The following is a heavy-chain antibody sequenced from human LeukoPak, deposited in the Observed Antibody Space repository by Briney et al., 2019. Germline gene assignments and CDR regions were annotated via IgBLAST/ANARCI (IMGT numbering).Heavy chain of an antibody. J-gene: IGHJ4*02. V-gene: IGHV4-31*03. CDR2: IYYSGST. Sequence: SETLSLTCTVSGGSISSGGYYWSWIRQHPGKGLEWIGYIYYSGSTYYNPSLKSRVTISVDTSKNHFSLKLSSVTAPDTAVHYCARVGFGEPYFDYWGQGTLVTVSS. CDR3: ARVGFGEPYFDY. CDR1: GGSISSGGYY. D-gene: IGHD3-10*01.